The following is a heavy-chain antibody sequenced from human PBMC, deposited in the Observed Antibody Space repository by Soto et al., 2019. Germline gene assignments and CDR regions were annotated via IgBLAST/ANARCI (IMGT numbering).Heavy chain of an antibody. D-gene: IGHD2-15*01. V-gene: IGHV3-23*01. J-gene: IGHJ4*02. Sequence: PGGSLRLSCTASGFSLGDYGMNWVRQTPGKGLEWVSTISASGHSAYSADSVKGRLIISRDNSKNTLYLQMNSLRAEDTAVYYCARSALLWWALDSWGQGTLVTVSS. CDR1: GFSLGDYG. CDR3: ARSALLWWALDS. CDR2: ISASGHSA.